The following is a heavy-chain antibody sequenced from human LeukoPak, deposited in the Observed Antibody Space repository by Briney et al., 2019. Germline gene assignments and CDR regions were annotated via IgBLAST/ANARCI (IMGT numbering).Heavy chain of an antibody. J-gene: IGHJ6*02. CDR3: ASPTPGGLGSYYCYGMDV. CDR1: GFTFSSYA. V-gene: IGHV3-30-3*01. D-gene: IGHD2-8*02. CDR2: ISYDGSNK. Sequence: GGSLRLSCAASGFTFSSYAMHWVRQAPGKGLEWVAVISYDGSNKYYADSVKGRFTISRDNSKNTLYLQMNSLRAEDTAVYYCASPTPGGLGSYYCYGMDVWGQGTTVTVSS.